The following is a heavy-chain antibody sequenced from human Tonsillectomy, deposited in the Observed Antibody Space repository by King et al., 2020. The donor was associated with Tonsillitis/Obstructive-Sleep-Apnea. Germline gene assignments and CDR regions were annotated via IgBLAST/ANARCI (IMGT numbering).Heavy chain of an antibody. J-gene: IGHJ4*02. Sequence: VQLVESGGGLVKPGGSLRLSCAASGFTFSNAWMNWVRQAPGKGLEWVGRIKSKTDGGTTDYAAPVKGRFTISRDDSKNTLYLQMNSLKTEDTAVYYFTTDLPPIGGLVDYWGQGTLVTVSS. CDR3: TTDLPPIGGLVDY. D-gene: IGHD3-10*01. CDR1: GFTFSNAW. CDR2: IKSKTDGGTT. V-gene: IGHV3-15*07.